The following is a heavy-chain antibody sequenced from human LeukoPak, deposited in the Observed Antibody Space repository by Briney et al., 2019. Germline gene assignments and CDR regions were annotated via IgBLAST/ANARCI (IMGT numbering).Heavy chain of an antibody. CDR2: ISSSSSYI. CDR1: GFTFSSYS. Sequence: GGSLRLSCATSGFTFSSYSMNWVRQAPGKGLEWVSSISSSSSYIYYADSVRGRFTISRDNGKNLLYLQMNSLRVEDTAVYYCARSYYYDSSGYYSPFRYWGQGTLVTVSS. CDR3: ARSYYYDSSGYYSPFRY. D-gene: IGHD3-22*01. V-gene: IGHV3-21*04. J-gene: IGHJ4*02.